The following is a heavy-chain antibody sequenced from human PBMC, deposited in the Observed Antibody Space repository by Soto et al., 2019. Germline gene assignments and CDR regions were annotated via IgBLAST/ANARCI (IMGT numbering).Heavy chain of an antibody. J-gene: IGHJ1*01. D-gene: IGHD3-22*01. Sequence: SFSSYWIGWVRQMPGKGLEWMGIIYPGASDTHYNPSFQGQVTISADKSTSTAYLQWSSLKASDTAMYYCMARLYEVVGVLELFHHWGQGTLVTVSS. CDR1: SFSSYW. V-gene: IGHV5-51*01. CDR3: MARLYEVVGVLELFHH. CDR2: IYPGASDT.